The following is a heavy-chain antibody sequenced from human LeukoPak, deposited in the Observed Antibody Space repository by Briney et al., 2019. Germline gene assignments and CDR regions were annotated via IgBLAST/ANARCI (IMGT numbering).Heavy chain of an antibody. Sequence: GGSLRLSCAASGFTFGSYEMNWVRQAPWKGLEWVSTSGGGGESTFYVDSVKDRLTISIDNSKNTVYLQMNSLRAEDTAVYYCAKDSYGSGSYPSLFNYWGQGTLVTVSS. V-gene: IGHV3-23*01. CDR2: SGGGGEST. D-gene: IGHD3-10*01. CDR1: GFTFGSYE. J-gene: IGHJ4*02. CDR3: AKDSYGSGSYPSLFNY.